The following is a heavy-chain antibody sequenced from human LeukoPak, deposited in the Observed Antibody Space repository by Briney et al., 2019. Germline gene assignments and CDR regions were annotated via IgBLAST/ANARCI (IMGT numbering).Heavy chain of an antibody. D-gene: IGHD3-10*01. CDR2: IYYSGSA. CDR3: ARGDGRRGGYYSGSGSSSMSQTYYYYHGMDV. Sequence: PSETLSLTCTVSGGSISSSSYYWGWIRQPPGKGLEWIGSIYYSGSAYYNPSLKSRVTISVDTSKNQLSLRVTSVTAADTAVYYCARGDGRRGGYYSGSGSSSMSQTYYYYHGMDVWGQGPRSPSP. CDR1: GGSISSSSYY. J-gene: IGHJ6*02. V-gene: IGHV4-39*01.